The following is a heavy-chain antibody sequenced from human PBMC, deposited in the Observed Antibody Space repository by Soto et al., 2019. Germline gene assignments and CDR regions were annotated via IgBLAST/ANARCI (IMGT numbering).Heavy chain of an antibody. V-gene: IGHV4-30-4*01. J-gene: IGHJ4*02. CDR1: GGSISSGDYF. CDR3: ALIYWDDDKRYSPSLKSRLTITKDTSKNQVVLTMTNMDPVDTATYYCAHRRRYYDSSGYYYLDY. Sequence: SETLSLTCSVSGGSISSGDYFWSWIRQPPGRGLEWIGYIYYSGSTYYNPSLRSRITLSIDTSKSQFSLKVNSVTPADTALYWLALIYWDDDKRYSPSLKSRLTITKDTSKNQVVLTMTNMDPVDTATYYCAHRRRYYDSSGYYYLDYSGQGTLVTVSS. D-gene: IGHD2-21*01. CDR2: IYYSGST.